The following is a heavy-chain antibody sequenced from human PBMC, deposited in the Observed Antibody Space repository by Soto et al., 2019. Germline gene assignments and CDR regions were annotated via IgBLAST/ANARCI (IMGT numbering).Heavy chain of an antibody. D-gene: IGHD6-13*01. CDR1: GYTLTELS. J-gene: IGHJ5*02. CDR3: ATTSFSSSWQRGYNWFDP. Sequence: ASVKVSCKVSGYTLTELSMHWVRQAPGKGLEWVGGFDPEDGETIYAQKFQGRVTMTEDTSTDTAYMELSSLRSEDTAVYYCATTSFSSSWQRGYNWFDPWGQGTLVTVSS. CDR2: FDPEDGET. V-gene: IGHV1-24*01.